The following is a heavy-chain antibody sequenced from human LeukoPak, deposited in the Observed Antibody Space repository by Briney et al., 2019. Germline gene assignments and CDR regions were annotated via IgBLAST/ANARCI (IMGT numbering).Heavy chain of an antibody. D-gene: IGHD3-10*01. J-gene: IGHJ6*03. CDR2: ISYDGNNK. CDR1: GFTFSSYA. CDR3: ARAWGSGGSGTYLFVYMDV. V-gene: IGHV3-30-3*01. Sequence: PGGSLRLSCAASGFTFSSYAMHWVRQAPGKGLDWVAFISYDGNNKYYPNSVKGRLSISRDNSKDTLYLQMNSLRAEDTAVYYCARAWGSGGSGTYLFVYMDVWGKGTTVTVSS.